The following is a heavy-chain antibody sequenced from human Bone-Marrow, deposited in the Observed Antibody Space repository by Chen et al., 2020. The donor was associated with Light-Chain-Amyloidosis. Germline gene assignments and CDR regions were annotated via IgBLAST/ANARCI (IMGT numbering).Heavy chain of an antibody. D-gene: IGHD3-9*01. V-gene: IGHV3-7*01. CDR3: ARTLRYGHQVYFDY. Sequence: EVQLVESGGGLVQPGGSLRLSCAASGFTFSRYWMSWVRQAPGKGLEWVTNIKEDGSEKYYVDSVKGRFTVSRDNSKSTLYLQMDSLRPDDTAVYYCARTLRYGHQVYFDYWGQGTLVTVSS. CDR2: IKEDGSEK. CDR1: GFTFSRYW. J-gene: IGHJ4*02.